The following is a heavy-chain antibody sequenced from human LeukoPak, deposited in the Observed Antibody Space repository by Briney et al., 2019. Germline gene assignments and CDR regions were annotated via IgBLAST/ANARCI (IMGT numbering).Heavy chain of an antibody. Sequence: GGSLRLSCAASGFTFSSYWMSWVRQAPGKGLEWVANIKQDGSEKYYVDSVKGRFTISRDNAKNSLYLQMNSLRAEDTAVYYCARNPPRGPYSSSWHIDYWGQGTLVTVPS. D-gene: IGHD6-13*01. V-gene: IGHV3-7*01. CDR3: ARNPPRGPYSSSWHIDY. J-gene: IGHJ4*02. CDR2: IKQDGSEK. CDR1: GFTFSSYW.